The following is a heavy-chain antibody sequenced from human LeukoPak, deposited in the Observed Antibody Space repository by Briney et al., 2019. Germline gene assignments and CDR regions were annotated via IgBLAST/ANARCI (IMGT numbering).Heavy chain of an antibody. D-gene: IGHD5/OR15-5a*01. Sequence: GGSLRLSCAASGFTFSSHGMHWVRQAPGKGLEWVAFIRYDGSNKYYADSVKGRFTISRDNSKNTLYLQMNSLRAEDTAVYYCAKVPYVAVSNDAFDIWGQGTMVTVSS. CDR2: IRYDGSNK. J-gene: IGHJ3*02. V-gene: IGHV3-30*02. CDR1: GFTFSSHG. CDR3: AKVPYVAVSNDAFDI.